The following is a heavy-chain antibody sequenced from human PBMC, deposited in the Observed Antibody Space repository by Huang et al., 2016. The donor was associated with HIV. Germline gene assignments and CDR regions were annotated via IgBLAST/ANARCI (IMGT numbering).Heavy chain of an antibody. D-gene: IGHD6-6*01. Sequence: VQLVQSGAEVKKPGESLKISCKGSGYSFSSYGIAWVRQMPGKGREWMGFIFPDDSDTTYSPSFEGQGTISADKSIGTAYLQWSSLKASDTAMYYCARRFSSSSGYFDYWGQGSLVTVSS. CDR1: GYSFSSYG. J-gene: IGHJ4*02. CDR3: ARRFSSSSGYFDY. CDR2: IFPDDSDT. V-gene: IGHV5-51*03.